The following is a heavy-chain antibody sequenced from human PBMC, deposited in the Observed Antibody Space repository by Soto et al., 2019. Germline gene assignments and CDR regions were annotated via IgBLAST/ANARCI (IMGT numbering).Heavy chain of an antibody. CDR3: AKGGSYSGSSGGKVAY. CDR2: ISYDGSNK. V-gene: IGHV3-30*18. D-gene: IGHD6-6*01. Sequence: QVQLVESGGGVVQPGRSLRLSCAASGFTFNTHGMHWVRQAPGKGLEWVAFISYDGSNKYYADSVKGRFTVSRDNSNTPFYKQRTSWRAEDRVVYYWAKGGSYSGSSGGKVAYWGQGTLVPVSS. J-gene: IGHJ4*02. CDR1: GFTFNTHG.